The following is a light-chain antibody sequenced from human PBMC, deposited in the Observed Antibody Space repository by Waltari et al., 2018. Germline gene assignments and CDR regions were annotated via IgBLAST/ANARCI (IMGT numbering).Light chain of an antibody. CDR2: EGN. CDR3: CSYAGRVV. CDR1: HRDFGTYYI. V-gene: IGLV2-23*01. Sequence: QSALTQPASVSGSPGQSITISFPGTHRDFGTYYIVSWYQQYPGKAPKLMIYEGNKRPSGLSDRFSGSKSGNTASLTISGLQAEDEADYYCCSYAGRVVFGGGTKLTVL. J-gene: IGLJ2*01.